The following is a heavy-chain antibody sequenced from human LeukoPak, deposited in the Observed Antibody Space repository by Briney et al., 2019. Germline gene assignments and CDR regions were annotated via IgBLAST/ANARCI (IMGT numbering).Heavy chain of an antibody. CDR2: IYYSGST. V-gene: IGHV4-39*07. CDR1: GGSISSSSYY. J-gene: IGHJ3*02. Sequence: SGTLSLTCTVSGGSISSSSYYWGWIRQPPGKGLEWIGSIYYSGSTYYNPSLKSRVTISVDTSKNQFSLKLSSVTAADTAVYYCAREGEIYGYTLDDAFDIWGQGTMVTVSS. CDR3: AREGEIYGYTLDDAFDI. D-gene: IGHD5-18*01.